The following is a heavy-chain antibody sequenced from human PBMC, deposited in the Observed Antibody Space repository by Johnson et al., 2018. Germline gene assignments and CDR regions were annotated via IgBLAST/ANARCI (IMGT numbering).Heavy chain of an antibody. CDR2: MHPGNSAF. CDR1: GYSFASHW. V-gene: IGHV5-51*03. CDR3: ARCQSLWDAAFDL. Sequence: VQLVQSGAEVKKPGESLKISCKGSGYSFASHWIGWVRQMPGKGLEWMGSMHPGNSAFKNSPSFQGQVTIPADKSISTVSLQWNSLKTAAPAMYYCARCQSLWDAAFDLWGQGTMVTVSS. D-gene: IGHD3-16*01. J-gene: IGHJ3*01.